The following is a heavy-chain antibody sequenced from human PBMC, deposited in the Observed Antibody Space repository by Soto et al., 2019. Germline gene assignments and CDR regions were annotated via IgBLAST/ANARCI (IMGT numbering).Heavy chain of an antibody. V-gene: IGHV3-23*01. D-gene: IGHD2-15*01. CDR3: AKRPQDCSGGSCYRNYFDY. J-gene: IGHJ4*02. CDR2: ISVRGGTT. CDR1: GFIFSNYD. Sequence: EVQLLESGGGLVQPGGSLRLSCAASGFIFSNYDMSWVRLAPGKGLEWVSVISVRGGTTYYADSVKGRFTISRDNSKNTQYLQMNSLRAEDTAVYFCAKRPQDCSGGSCYRNYFDYWGQGTLVTVSS.